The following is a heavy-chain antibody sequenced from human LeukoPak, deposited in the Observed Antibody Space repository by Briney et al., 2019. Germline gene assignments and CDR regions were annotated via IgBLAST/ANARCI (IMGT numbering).Heavy chain of an antibody. CDR1: GGSISSSSYY. CDR2: IYYSGST. D-gene: IGHD4-17*01. J-gene: IGHJ4*02. Sequence: SETLSLTCTVSGGSISSSSYYWGWIRQPPGKGLEWIGSIYYSGSTYYNPSLKSRVTISVDTPKNQFSLKLSSVTAADTAVYYCARGPDYGDYFDYWGQGTLVTVSS. CDR3: ARGPDYGDYFDY. V-gene: IGHV4-39*07.